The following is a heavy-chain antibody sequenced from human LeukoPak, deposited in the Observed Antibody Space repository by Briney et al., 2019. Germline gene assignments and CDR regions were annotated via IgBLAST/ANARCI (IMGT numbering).Heavy chain of an antibody. J-gene: IGHJ4*02. CDR3: AKESGAYGSGSYTLTFDY. D-gene: IGHD3-10*01. CDR2: ISGSGGST. V-gene: IGHV3-23*01. CDR1: GFTFSSYA. Sequence: GGSLRLSSAASGFTFSSYAVSWVRQAPGKGLEWVSAISGSGGSTYYADSVKGRFTISRDNSKNTLYLQMNSLRAEDTAVYYCAKESGAYGSGSYTLTFDYWGQGTLVTVSS.